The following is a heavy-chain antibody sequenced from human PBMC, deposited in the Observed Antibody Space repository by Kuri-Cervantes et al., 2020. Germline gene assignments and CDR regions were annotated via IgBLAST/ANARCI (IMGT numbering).Heavy chain of an antibody. Sequence: ASVKVSCKASGYTFTSYDINWVRQATGQGLEWMGWISAYNGNTNYAQKLQGRVTMTTDTSTSTAYMELRSLRSDDTAVYYCARSRRDYGDYVHWFDPWGQGTLVTVSS. V-gene: IGHV1-18*01. CDR3: ARSRRDYGDYVHWFDP. D-gene: IGHD4-17*01. J-gene: IGHJ5*02. CDR2: ISAYNGNT. CDR1: GYTFTSYD.